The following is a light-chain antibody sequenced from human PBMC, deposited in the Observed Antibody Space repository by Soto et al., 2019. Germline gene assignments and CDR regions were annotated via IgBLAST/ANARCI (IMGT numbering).Light chain of an antibody. CDR3: LPYHSYSPT. V-gene: IGKV1-5*01. CDR1: QSINSW. J-gene: IGKJ1*01. CDR2: DGS. Sequence: DIQMTQSPSTVSPSVGDRITITCRASQSINSWLAWYRQRPGEAPQLLIYDGSTLAIGVPSRFSGSGSGTHYTLTISRLQPDDFYSVYCLPYHSYSPTFGEGTEVEVK.